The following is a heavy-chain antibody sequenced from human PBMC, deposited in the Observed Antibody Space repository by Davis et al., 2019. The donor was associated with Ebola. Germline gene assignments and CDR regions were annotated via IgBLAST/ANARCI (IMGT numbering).Heavy chain of an antibody. CDR3: AGLRLHKDAFDI. CDR1: GGSISSSSYY. Sequence: MPSETLSLTCTVSGGSISSSSYYWGWIRQPPGKGLEWIGSIYYSGSTYYNPSLKSRVTISVDTSKNQFSLKLSYVTAADTAVYYCAGLRLHKDAFDIWGQGTMVTVSS. D-gene: IGHD5/OR15-5a*01. CDR2: IYYSGST. J-gene: IGHJ3*02. V-gene: IGHV4-39*01.